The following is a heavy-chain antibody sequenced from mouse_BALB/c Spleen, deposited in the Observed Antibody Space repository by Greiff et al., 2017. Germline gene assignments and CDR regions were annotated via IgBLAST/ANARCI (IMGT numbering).Heavy chain of an antibody. CDR3: ARLSYGNGAMDY. V-gene: IGHV1S29*02. J-gene: IGHJ4*01. D-gene: IGHD2-1*01. Sequence: EVQLQQSGPELVKPGASVKISCKASGYTFTDYNMHWVKQSHGKSLEWIGYIYPYNGGTGYNQKFKSKATLTVDNSSSTAYMELRSLTSEDSAVYYCARLSYGNGAMDYWGQGTSVTVSS. CDR1: GYTFTDYN. CDR2: IYPYNGGT.